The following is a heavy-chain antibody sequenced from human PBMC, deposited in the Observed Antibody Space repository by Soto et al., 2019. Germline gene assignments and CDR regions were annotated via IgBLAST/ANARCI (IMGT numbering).Heavy chain of an antibody. J-gene: IGHJ6*03. CDR1: GFTFSSYA. CDR2: ITGNGGSK. D-gene: IGHD2-2*01. CDR3: AKSPVVPAADYYYYMDV. Sequence: GGSLRLSCAASGFTFSSYAMSWVRQAPGKGLEWVSVITGNGGSKYYADSVKGRFTISRDNSKNTLYLQMNSLRAEDTAVYYCAKSPVVPAADYYYYMDVWGKGTTVTVSS. V-gene: IGHV3-23*01.